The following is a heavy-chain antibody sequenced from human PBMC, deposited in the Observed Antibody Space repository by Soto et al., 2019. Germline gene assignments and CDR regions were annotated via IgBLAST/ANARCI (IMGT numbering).Heavy chain of an antibody. CDR2: IYYSGST. CDR3: GRTTYYDYGWGWFDL. CDR1: GGSVSSGGSY. V-gene: IGHV4-61*08. D-gene: IGHD3-16*01. J-gene: IGHJ5*02. Sequence: QVQLQESGPGLVKPSETLSLTCTVSGGSVSSGGSYWSWIRQPPGKGLEWIGNIYYSGSTNYNPSLRSRVTISVDTSKNQFSLKLFSVTAADTALYYCGRTTYYDYGWGWFDLWGQGTLVTVSS.